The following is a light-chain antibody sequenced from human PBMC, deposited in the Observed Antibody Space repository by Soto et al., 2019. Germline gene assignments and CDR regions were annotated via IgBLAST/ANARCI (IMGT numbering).Light chain of an antibody. CDR3: QSYDSSLSGVV. CDR2: GNS. J-gene: IGLJ2*01. V-gene: IGLV1-40*01. CDR1: SSNIGAGYD. Sequence: QSALTQPASVSGAPGQRVTISCTGSSSNIGAGYDVHWYQQLPGTAPKLLIYGNSNRPSGVPDRFSGSKSGTSASLAITGLQAEDEADYCCQSYDSSLSGVVFGGGTKVTVL.